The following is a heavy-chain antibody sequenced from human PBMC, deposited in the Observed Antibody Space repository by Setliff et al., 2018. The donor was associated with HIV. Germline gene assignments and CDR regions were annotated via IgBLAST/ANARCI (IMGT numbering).Heavy chain of an antibody. J-gene: IGHJ4*02. Sequence: SETLSLTCTVSGGSISSHYWSWIRLPPGKGLEWIGEINHSGSPNYNSSLKSRVTISLDTSKNQFSLKLSSVTAADTAVYYCASLLSRGYYYDRSGYSYRDYWGQGTLVTVSS. CDR2: INHSGSP. CDR3: ASLLSRGYYYDRSGYSYRDY. V-gene: IGHV4-34*01. D-gene: IGHD3-22*01. CDR1: GGSISSHY.